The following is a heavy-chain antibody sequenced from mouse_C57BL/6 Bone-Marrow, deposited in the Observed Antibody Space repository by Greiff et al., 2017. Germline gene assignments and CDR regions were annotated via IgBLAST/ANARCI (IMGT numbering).Heavy chain of an antibody. Sequence: QVQLQQPGAELVKPGASVKLSCKASGYTFTSYWMQWVKQRPGQGLEWIGEIDPSDSYTNYNQKFKGKATLTVDTSSSTAYMQLSSLTSEDSAVYCGAVTPWFAYWGQGTLVTVSA. V-gene: IGHV1-50*01. CDR1: GYTFTSYW. CDR3: AVTPWFAY. D-gene: IGHD2-12*01. J-gene: IGHJ3*01. CDR2: IDPSDSYT.